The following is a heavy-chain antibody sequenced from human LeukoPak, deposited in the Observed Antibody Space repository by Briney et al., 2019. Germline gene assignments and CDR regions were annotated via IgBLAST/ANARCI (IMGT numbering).Heavy chain of an antibody. J-gene: IGHJ3*02. CDR2: IYPGDPDT. V-gene: IGHV5-51*01. CDR3: ARSPGRWGAFDI. CDR1: GFRFTSYW. Sequence: GESLKISCKGSGFRFTSYWIGWVRQLPGKGLEWMGIIYPGDPDTIYSPSFQGQVTISADKSISTAYVQWSSLKASDTAMYYCARSPGRWGAFDIWGQGTMVTVSS. D-gene: IGHD4-23*01.